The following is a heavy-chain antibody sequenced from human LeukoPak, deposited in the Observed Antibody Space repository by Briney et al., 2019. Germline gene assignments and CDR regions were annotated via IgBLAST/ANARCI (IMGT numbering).Heavy chain of an antibody. J-gene: IGHJ4*02. Sequence: GGSLTLSCAVSGFTFSSYAMSCVRQPPRKRLQGVSFISPNGDRTSNAASVEGRFTISRDNTKNTLYLQMNSLRAEDTGVYYCAIMHGYYDGSGFWVQWGQGTLVTVSS. CDR1: GFTFSSYA. CDR3: AIMHGYYDGSGFWVQ. CDR2: ISPNGDRT. V-gene: IGHV3-23*01. D-gene: IGHD3-22*01.